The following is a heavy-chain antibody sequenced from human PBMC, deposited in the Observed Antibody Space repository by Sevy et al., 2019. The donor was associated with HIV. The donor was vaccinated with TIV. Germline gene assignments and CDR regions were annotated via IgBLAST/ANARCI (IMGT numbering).Heavy chain of an antibody. Sequence: GGSLRLSCAASGFTFDDYVMHWVRQVPGKGLEWVSSITWNSGNIGYADSVKGRFTISRDNAKNSLYLQMNSLRAEDTALYYCIKDLDPPTTVVAGYFHHWGQGTLVTVSS. J-gene: IGHJ1*01. CDR2: ITWNSGNI. D-gene: IGHD2-15*01. V-gene: IGHV3-9*01. CDR3: IKDLDPPTTVVAGYFHH. CDR1: GFTFDDYV.